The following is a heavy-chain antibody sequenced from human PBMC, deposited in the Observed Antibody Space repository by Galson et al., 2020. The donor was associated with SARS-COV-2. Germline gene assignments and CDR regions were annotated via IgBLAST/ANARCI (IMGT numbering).Heavy chain of an antibody. CDR3: AREGRYFDWFPGGNWFDP. Sequence: SETLSLTCTVSGGSISSGGYYWSWIRQHPGKGLEWIGYIYYSGSTYYNPSLQSRVTISVDTSKNQFSLKLSSVTAADTAVYYCAREGRYFDWFPGGNWFDPWGQGTLVTVSS. CDR1: GGSISSGGYY. D-gene: IGHD3-9*01. V-gene: IGHV4-31*03. J-gene: IGHJ5*02. CDR2: IYYSGST.